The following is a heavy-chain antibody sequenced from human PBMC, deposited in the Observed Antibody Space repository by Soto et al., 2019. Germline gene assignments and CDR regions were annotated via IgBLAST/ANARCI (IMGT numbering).Heavy chain of an antibody. V-gene: IGHV1-18*01. CDR1: GYTFTSYG. CDR3: ARALPQGYHRIDPPTFY. Sequence: QVQLVQSGAEVKKPGASVKVSCKASGYTFTSYGISWVRQAPGQGLEWMGWISAYNGNTNYAQKLQGRVTMTTDTSTSTAYMELRSLRSDDTAVYDCARALPQGYHRIDPPTFYWGQGTLVTVSS. J-gene: IGHJ4*02. D-gene: IGHD2-15*01. CDR2: ISAYNGNT.